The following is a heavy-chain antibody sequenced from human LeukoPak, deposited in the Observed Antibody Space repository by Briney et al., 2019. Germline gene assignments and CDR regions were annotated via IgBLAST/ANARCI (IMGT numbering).Heavy chain of an antibody. V-gene: IGHV3-33*01. Sequence: GGSLRLSCAASGFSLSNYGRHWVRQAPGKGLEWVTLISYDGTDKYYADSAKGRFTISRDISKNTLYLQMNSLRAEDTAVYYCARDGANYDVDYWGQGTLVTVSS. D-gene: IGHD3-3*01. CDR3: ARDGANYDVDY. CDR2: ISYDGTDK. CDR1: GFSLSNYG. J-gene: IGHJ4*02.